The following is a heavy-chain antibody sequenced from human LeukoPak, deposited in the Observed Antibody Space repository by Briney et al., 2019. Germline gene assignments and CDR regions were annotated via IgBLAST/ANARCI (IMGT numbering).Heavy chain of an antibody. Sequence: PGGSLRLSCAASGFTFSSYGMHWVRQAPGKGLEWVAFIRYDGSNKYYADSVKGRFTISRDNSKNTLYLQMNSLRAEDTAVYYCAVLRPAAMSPIDYWGQGTLVTVSS. CDR3: AVLRPAAMSPIDY. D-gene: IGHD2-2*01. CDR2: IRYDGSNK. V-gene: IGHV3-30*02. J-gene: IGHJ4*02. CDR1: GFTFSSYG.